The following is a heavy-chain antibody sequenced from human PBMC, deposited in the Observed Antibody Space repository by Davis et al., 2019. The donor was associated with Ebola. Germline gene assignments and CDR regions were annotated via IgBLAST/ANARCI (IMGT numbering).Heavy chain of an antibody. CDR2: IHYSGST. J-gene: IGHJ5*02. V-gene: IGHV4-59*08. Sequence: MPSETLSLTCTVSGGSISSYYWTWIRQPPGKGLEYIGYIHYSGSTYYNPSLKSRVTISVDTSKNQFSLKLSSVTAADTAVYYCARVRGVYAMGWFDPWGQGTLVTVSS. D-gene: IGHD2-8*01. CDR1: GGSISSYY. CDR3: ARVRGVYAMGWFDP.